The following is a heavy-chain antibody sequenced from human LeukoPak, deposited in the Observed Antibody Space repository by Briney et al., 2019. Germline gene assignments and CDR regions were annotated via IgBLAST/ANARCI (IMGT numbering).Heavy chain of an antibody. CDR3: VRESVARDFDY. D-gene: IGHD6-19*01. Sequence: ASVKVSCKASGYTFTSYAMHWVRQAPGQRLEWMGWINAGNGNTKYSQKFQGRVTITRDTSASTAYMELSSLRSEDTAVYYCVRESVARDFDYWGQGTLVTVSS. CDR2: INAGNGNT. J-gene: IGHJ4*02. CDR1: GYTFTSYA. V-gene: IGHV1-3*01.